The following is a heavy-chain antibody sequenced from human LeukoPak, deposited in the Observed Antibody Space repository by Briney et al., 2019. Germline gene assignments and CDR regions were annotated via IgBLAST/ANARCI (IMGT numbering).Heavy chain of an antibody. J-gene: IGHJ4*02. CDR1: GFTFSSYS. CDR3: ARDRGYCSSTSCYVRSGIDY. D-gene: IGHD2-2*03. Sequence: PGGSLRLSCAPSGFTFSSYSMNWVRQAPGKGLEWVSSISSSSSYIYYADSVKGRFTISRDNAKNSLYLQMNSLRAEDTAVYYCARDRGYCSSTSCYVRSGIDYWGQGTLVTVSS. CDR2: ISSSSSYI. V-gene: IGHV3-21*01.